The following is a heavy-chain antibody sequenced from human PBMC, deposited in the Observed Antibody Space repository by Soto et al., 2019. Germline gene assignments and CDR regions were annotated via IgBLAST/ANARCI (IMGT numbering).Heavy chain of an antibody. J-gene: IGHJ4*02. CDR2: ISYDGSNK. CDR1: GFTFSSYA. D-gene: IGHD4-17*01. CDR3: ASSAYGGKAGGDY. V-gene: IGHV3-30-3*01. Sequence: GGSLRLSCAASGFTFSSYAMHWVRQAPGKGLEWVAVISYDGSNKYYADSVKGRFTISRDNSKNTLYLQMNSLRAEDTAVYYCASSAYGGKAGGDYWGQGTLVTVSS.